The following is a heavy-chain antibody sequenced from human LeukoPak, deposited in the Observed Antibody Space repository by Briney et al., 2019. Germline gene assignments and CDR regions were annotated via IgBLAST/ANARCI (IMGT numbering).Heavy chain of an antibody. CDR2: MNPNSGNT. D-gene: IGHD6-19*01. Sequence: ASVKVSCKASGYTFTSYDINWVRQPTAQGLEWMGWMNPNSGNTGYAQKFQGRVTMTRNTSISTAFMELSSMRSEDTAVYYCARRAPRLSKGIAVAGTRLDFDYWGQGTLVTVSS. V-gene: IGHV1-8*01. CDR1: GYTFTSYD. J-gene: IGHJ4*02. CDR3: ARRAPRLSKGIAVAGTRLDFDY.